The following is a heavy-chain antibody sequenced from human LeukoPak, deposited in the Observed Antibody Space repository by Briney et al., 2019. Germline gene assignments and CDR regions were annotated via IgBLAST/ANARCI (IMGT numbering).Heavy chain of an antibody. J-gene: IGHJ4*02. CDR2: INHSGST. CDR3: IIAVAGKDY. D-gene: IGHD6-19*01. Sequence: PSETLSLTCAVYGGSFSGYYWSWLRQPPGKGLEWIGEINHSGSTNYNPSLKSRVTISVDTSKNQFSLKLSSVTAADTAVYYCIIAVAGKDYWGRGTLVTVSS. V-gene: IGHV4-34*01. CDR1: GGSFSGYY.